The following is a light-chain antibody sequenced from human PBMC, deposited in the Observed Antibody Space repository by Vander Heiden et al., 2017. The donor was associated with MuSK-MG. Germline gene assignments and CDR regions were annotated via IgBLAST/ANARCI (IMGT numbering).Light chain of an antibody. Sequence: DIQMTQSPSSLSACVGDTVTITCRASHSISRYLNKHQQKPGKVPELLIFAASSLQRGVPSRFSGSGSGTEFTLTISKLQPEDFATYYCQQSDSGTWTFGQGTKLEIE. CDR2: AAS. CDR3: QQSDSGTWT. V-gene: IGKV1-39*01. CDR1: HSISRY. J-gene: IGKJ2*02.